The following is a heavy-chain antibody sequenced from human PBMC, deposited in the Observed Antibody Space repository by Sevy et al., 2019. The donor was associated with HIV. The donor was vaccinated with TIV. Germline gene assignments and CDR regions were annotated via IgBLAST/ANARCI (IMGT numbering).Heavy chain of an antibody. CDR3: ARQGGIVDRAFDY. D-gene: IGHD2-21*01. V-gene: IGHV4-39*01. CDR2: MYSSGNT. CDR1: GGSISSSSYD. J-gene: IGHJ4*02. Sequence: SDTLSLTCTVSGGSISSSSYDWGWIRQPPGKGLEWIGSMYSSGNTYYNPSLKSRVTIFVDTSKNQISLKRTSVTAADTAVYYCARQGGIVDRAFDYWGQGTLVTVSS.